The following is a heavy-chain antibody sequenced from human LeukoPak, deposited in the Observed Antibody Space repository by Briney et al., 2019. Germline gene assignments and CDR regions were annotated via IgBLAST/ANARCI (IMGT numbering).Heavy chain of an antibody. V-gene: IGHV3-23*01. CDR2: LSGSSGST. CDR1: GFSFSTFA. D-gene: IGHD3-3*01. J-gene: IGHJ4*02. Sequence: GGSLRLSCAASGFSFSTFAMSWVRQAPGKGLEGVSSLSGSSGSTYYADAVKGRFTISRDNSKNTLYLQMNSLRAEDTAMYYCAKVPTRSLCVVRIDCWGQRSLVTVSS. CDR3: AKVPTRSLCVVRIDC.